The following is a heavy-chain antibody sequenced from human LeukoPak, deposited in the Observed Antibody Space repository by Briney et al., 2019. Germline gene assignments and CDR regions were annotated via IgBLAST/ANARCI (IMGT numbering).Heavy chain of an antibody. D-gene: IGHD3-22*01. J-gene: IGHJ4*02. CDR3: ARDPGGGSGYYGIRDY. V-gene: IGHV1-18*01. CDR1: GYTFTSYG. Sequence: ASVKVSCKASGYTFTSYGISWVRQAPGQGLEWMGWISAYNGNTNYAQKLQGRVTMTTDTSTSTAYMELRSLRSDDTAVYYCARDPGGGSGYYGIRDYWGQGTLVTVSS. CDR2: ISAYNGNT.